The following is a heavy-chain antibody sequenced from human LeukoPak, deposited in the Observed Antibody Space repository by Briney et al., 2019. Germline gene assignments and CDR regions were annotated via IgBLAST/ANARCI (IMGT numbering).Heavy chain of an antibody. CDR3: AGGATPGVF. CDR2: INHSGST. Sequence: SETLSLTCGVYGGSFSGYYWTWIRQPPGKGLEWIGEINHSGSTNYIPSLKSRVTVSLDTSKKQFSLKLTSVTAADTAVYYCAGGATPGVFWGQGTLVTVSS. D-gene: IGHD3-10*01. V-gene: IGHV4-34*01. J-gene: IGHJ4*02. CDR1: GGSFSGYY.